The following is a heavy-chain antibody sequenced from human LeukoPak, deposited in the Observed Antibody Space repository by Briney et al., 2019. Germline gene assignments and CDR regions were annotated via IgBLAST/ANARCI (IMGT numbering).Heavy chain of an antibody. V-gene: IGHV1-2*06. J-gene: IGHJ4*02. CDR3: ATLGYYYDSSGSLITGR. CDR1: GYTFTGYY. D-gene: IGHD3-22*01. Sequence: VASVKVSCKASGYTFTGYYMHWVRQAPGQGLEWMGRINPNSGGTNYAQKFQGRVTMTRDTSISTAYMELSRLRSDDTAVYYCATLGYYYDSSGSLITGRWGQGTLVTVSS. CDR2: INPNSGGT.